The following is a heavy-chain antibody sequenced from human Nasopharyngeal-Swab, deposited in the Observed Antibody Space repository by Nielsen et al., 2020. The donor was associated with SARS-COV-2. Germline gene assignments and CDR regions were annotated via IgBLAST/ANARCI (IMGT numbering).Heavy chain of an antibody. J-gene: IGHJ5*02. CDR1: GFTFSSYG. D-gene: IGHD6-6*01. CDR2: IWYDGSNK. CDR3: ARDSIAARLDP. V-gene: IGHV3-33*01. Sequence: GGSLRLSCAASGFTFSSYGMHWVRQAPGKGLEWVAVIWYDGSNKYYADSVKGRFTISRGNSKNTLYLQMNSLRAEDTAVYYCARDSIAARLDPWGQGTLVTVSS.